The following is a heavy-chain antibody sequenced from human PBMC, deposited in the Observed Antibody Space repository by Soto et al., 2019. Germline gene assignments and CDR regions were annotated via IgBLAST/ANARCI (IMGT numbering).Heavy chain of an antibody. Sequence: SETLSLTCTVSGGSISSYYWSWIRQPPGKGLEWVGYIYYSGSTNYNPSLKSRVTISVDTSKNQFSLKLSSVTAADTAVYYCAREITMVRGVEWFDPWGQGTLVTVSS. J-gene: IGHJ5*02. V-gene: IGHV4-59*01. D-gene: IGHD3-10*01. CDR1: GGSISSYY. CDR2: IYYSGST. CDR3: AREITMVRGVEWFDP.